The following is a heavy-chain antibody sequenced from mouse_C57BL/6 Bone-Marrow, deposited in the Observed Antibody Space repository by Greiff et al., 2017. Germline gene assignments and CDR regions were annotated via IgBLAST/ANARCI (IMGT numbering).Heavy chain of an antibody. J-gene: IGHJ3*01. D-gene: IGHD3-2*02. CDR3: TTGQLRLLFAY. Sequence: VQLQQSGAELVRPGASVKLSCTASGFNIKDDYMHWVKQRPEQGLEWIGWIDPENGDTEYASKFQGKATITADTSSNTAYLQLSSLTSEDTAVYYCTTGQLRLLFAYWCQGTLVTVSA. V-gene: IGHV14-4*01. CDR1: GFNIKDDY. CDR2: IDPENGDT.